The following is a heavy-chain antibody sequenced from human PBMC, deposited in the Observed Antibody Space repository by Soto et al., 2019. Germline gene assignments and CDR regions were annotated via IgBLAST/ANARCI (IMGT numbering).Heavy chain of an antibody. CDR1: GKSVSTFY. CDR2: AYYSGST. D-gene: IGHD4-4*01. J-gene: IGHJ6*04. V-gene: IGHV4-59*02. CDR3: VRGTDYTQIASYHYGMVF. Sequence: SETMSLTCTVSGKSVSTFYWSWIRQPPGKGLEWIGHAYYSGSTNYDPSLKSRVTISVDMSKNQVSLRLTSVTAADTAVYDCVRGTDYTQIASYHYGMVFWGKGTSVTVSS.